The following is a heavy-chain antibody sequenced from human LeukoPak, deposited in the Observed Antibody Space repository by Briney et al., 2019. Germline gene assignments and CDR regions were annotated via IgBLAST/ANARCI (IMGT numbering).Heavy chain of an antibody. J-gene: IGHJ4*02. Sequence: ASVRVSCKASGYTFTSYDINWVRQATGQGLEWMGWMNPNSGSTGYAQKFQGRVTITRNTSISTAYMELSSLRSEDTAVYYCARGPRGSGWYGDDYWGQGTLVTVSS. D-gene: IGHD6-19*01. CDR1: GYTFTSYD. V-gene: IGHV1-8*03. CDR3: ARGPRGSGWYGDDY. CDR2: MNPNSGST.